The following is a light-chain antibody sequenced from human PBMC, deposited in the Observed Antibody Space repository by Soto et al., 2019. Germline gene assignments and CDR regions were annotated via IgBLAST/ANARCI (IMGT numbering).Light chain of an antibody. V-gene: IGKV1-39*01. CDR2: GAS. J-gene: IGKJ3*01. CDR3: QQSYTPPYT. Sequence: DIQMTQSPSSLSASVGDAVSLTCRASRSISNYLNWYQQKPGRAPKLLISGASSLQRRVPSRFSGSGSGTTFTLTITSLQPDDFAIYFCQQSYTPPYTFGPRTKVEIK. CDR1: RSISNY.